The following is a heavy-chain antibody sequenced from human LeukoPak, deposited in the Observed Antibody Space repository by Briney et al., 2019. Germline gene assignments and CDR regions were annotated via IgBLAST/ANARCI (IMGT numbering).Heavy chain of an antibody. CDR2: ISYDGSNK. D-gene: IGHD5-18*01. V-gene: IGHV3-30-3*01. CDR1: GFTFSSYA. J-gene: IGHJ4*02. Sequence: GGSLRLSCAASGFTFSSYAMHCVRQAPGKGLEWVAVISYDGSNKYYADSVKGRFTISRDNSKNTLYLQMNSLRAEDTAVYYCASAGYSSFFYFDYWGQGTLVTVSS. CDR3: ASAGYSSFFYFDY.